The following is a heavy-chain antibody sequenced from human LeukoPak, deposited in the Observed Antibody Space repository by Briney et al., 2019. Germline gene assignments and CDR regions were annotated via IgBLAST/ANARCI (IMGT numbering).Heavy chain of an antibody. J-gene: IGHJ4*02. CDR1: GFTFSSYT. Sequence: GGSLRLSCAASGFTFSSYTMNWVRQAPGKGLEWVSSISYSGGTTFYADSVRGRFTISRDNSKNTLYLQMNSLRAEDTAVYYCAKRGAVSGYFDYWGQGTLVTVSS. D-gene: IGHD6-19*01. CDR3: AKRGAVSGYFDY. CDR2: ISYSGGTT. V-gene: IGHV3-23*01.